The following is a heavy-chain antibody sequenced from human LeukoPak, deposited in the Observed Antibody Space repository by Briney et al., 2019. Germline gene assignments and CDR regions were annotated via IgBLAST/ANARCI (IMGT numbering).Heavy chain of an antibody. CDR2: ISYDGSNK. CDR1: GFTFSSYG. D-gene: IGHD2-21*01. V-gene: IGHV3-30*18. Sequence: GSLRLSCAASGFTFSSYGMHWVRQAPGKGLEWVAVISYDGSNKYYADSVKGRFTISRDDSKNTLYLQMNSLRAEDTAVYYCAKDRVFGFGMDVWGQGTTVTASS. CDR3: AKDRVFGFGMDV. J-gene: IGHJ6*02.